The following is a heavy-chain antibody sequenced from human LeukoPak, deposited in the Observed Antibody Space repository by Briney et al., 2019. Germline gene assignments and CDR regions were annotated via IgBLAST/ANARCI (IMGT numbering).Heavy chain of an antibody. CDR1: GYTFSTYR. J-gene: IGHJ4*02. CDR3: TRRRVTYSNSSGRSRYNFDY. CDR2: IYPGDTVR. V-gene: IGHV5-51*01. D-gene: IGHD6-6*01. Sequence: GESLKISCKGSGYTFSTYRIAWVRQMHGKGLKWMGIIYPGDTVRRSSPAFQGQVTMSAAMSISTAYLQWSSLKASDTAMYVCTRRRVTYSNSSGRSRYNFDYWGQGTLVTVSS.